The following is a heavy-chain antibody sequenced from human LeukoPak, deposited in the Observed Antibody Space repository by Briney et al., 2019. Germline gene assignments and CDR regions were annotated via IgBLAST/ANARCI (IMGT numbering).Heavy chain of an antibody. CDR3: AKCGRTCYSDFGY. CDR1: GFTFSSYA. J-gene: IGHJ4*02. CDR2: ISIDGTT. Sequence: GGSLRLSCAASGFTFSSYAMTWVRQGPGKGLEWVSVISIDGTTYYADSVKGRFSISRDNSENTLYLQMNTLSAEDTAIYYCAKCGRTCYSDFGYWGQGTLVTVSS. V-gene: IGHV3-23*01. D-gene: IGHD2-15*01.